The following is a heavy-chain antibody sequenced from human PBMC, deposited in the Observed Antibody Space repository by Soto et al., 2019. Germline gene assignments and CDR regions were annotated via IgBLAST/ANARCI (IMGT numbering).Heavy chain of an antibody. V-gene: IGHV3-48*03. Sequence: GGSLRLSCAASGFTFSSYEMNWVRQAPGKGLEWVSYISSSGSTIYYADSVKGRFTISRDNAKETLYLQMNSLRAEDAAVYYCGKDISAWYYRSGHVWGQGTTVTVSS. CDR1: GFTFSSYE. J-gene: IGHJ6*02. CDR2: ISSSGSTI. D-gene: IGHD3-10*01. CDR3: GKDISAWYYRSGHV.